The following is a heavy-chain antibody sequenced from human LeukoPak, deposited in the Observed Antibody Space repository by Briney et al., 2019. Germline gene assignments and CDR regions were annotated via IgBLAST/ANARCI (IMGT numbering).Heavy chain of an antibody. D-gene: IGHD3-10*01. CDR1: GFTFSSYR. CDR3: ARDQPHKDMVRGAENYHYGMDV. V-gene: IGHV3-48*01. Sequence: GGSLRLSCAASGFTFSSYRMNWVRQAPGKGLEYVSYISSGSGTIYYADSVKGRFTISRDNSKNTLYLQMNSLRAEDTAVYYCARDQPHKDMVRGAENYHYGMDVWGQGTTVTVSS. CDR2: ISSGSGTI. J-gene: IGHJ6*02.